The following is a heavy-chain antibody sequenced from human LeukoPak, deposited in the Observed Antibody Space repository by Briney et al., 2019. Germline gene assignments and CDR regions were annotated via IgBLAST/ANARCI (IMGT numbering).Heavy chain of an antibody. Sequence: KPSETLSLTCTVSGGSISSGDYYWSWIRQPPGKGLEWIGYIYYSGSTYYNPSLKSRVTISVDTSKNQFSLKLSSVTAADTAVYYCASGVVRDYFDYWGQGTLVTVSS. CDR2: IYYSGST. J-gene: IGHJ4*02. CDR1: GGSISSGDYY. D-gene: IGHD3-3*01. V-gene: IGHV4-30-4*01. CDR3: ASGVVRDYFDY.